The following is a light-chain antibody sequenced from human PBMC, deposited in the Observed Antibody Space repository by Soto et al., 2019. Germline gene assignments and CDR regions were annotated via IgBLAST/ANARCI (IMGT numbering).Light chain of an antibody. J-gene: IGKJ2*01. V-gene: IGKV1-39*01. CDR2: AAS. Sequence: DIQMTQSPSSLSASVGDRVTITCRASQSISSYLNWYQQKPGKAPKLLIYAASSLQSGVPSRFSGSGSGTDFTLTISSLQPEDFATYYCQQSYSTPLTFGPGTK. CDR1: QSISSY. CDR3: QQSYSTPLT.